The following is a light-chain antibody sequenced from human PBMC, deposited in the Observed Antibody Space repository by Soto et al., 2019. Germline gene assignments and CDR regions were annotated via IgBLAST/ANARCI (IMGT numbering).Light chain of an antibody. V-gene: IGLV2-23*01. J-gene: IGLJ1*01. CDR2: KGT. Sequence: QSALAQPASVSGSPGQSVTISCTGTSSDVGAYNSVSWYQQHPDKAPQLMIYKGTQRPSGVSNRFSGSTSGNAASLTISGLQAGDEADYFCCSSAPESTYVFGTGTRSPP. CDR3: CSSAPESTYV. CDR1: SSDVGAYNS.